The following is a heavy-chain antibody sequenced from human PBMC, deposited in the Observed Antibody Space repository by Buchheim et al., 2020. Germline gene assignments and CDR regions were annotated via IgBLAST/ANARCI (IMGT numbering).Heavy chain of an antibody. J-gene: IGHJ4*02. Sequence: QLQLQESGPGLVKPSETLSLTCTVSGGSISSSSYYWGWIRQPPGKGLEWIGSIYYSGSTYYNPSLKSRVTITVDTSKNQFSLKLSSVTAADTAVYYCARGAAPSWGDFDYWGQGTL. CDR1: GGSISSSSYY. V-gene: IGHV4-39*07. CDR2: IYYSGST. CDR3: ARGAAPSWGDFDY. D-gene: IGHD7-27*01.